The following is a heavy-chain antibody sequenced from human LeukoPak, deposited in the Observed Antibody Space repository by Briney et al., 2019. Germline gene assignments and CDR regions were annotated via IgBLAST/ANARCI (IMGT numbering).Heavy chain of an antibody. J-gene: IGHJ6*03. V-gene: IGHV4-59*01. CDR3: ARTTEAHSWRTRYYDYYMDV. D-gene: IGHD6-13*01. Sequence: SETLSLTCTVSGYSISSYYWSWIRQPPGKGLEWIGYIYYSGSTNYNPSLKSRVTISVDTSKNQFSLRLSSVTAADTAVYYCARTTEAHSWRTRYYDYYMDVWGKGTTVTVSS. CDR2: IYYSGST. CDR1: GYSISSYY.